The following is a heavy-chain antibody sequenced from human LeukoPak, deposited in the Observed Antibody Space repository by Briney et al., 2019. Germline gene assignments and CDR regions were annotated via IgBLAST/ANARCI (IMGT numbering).Heavy chain of an antibody. CDR2: ISSSSSYI. V-gene: IGHV3-21*01. Sequence: PGGSLRLSCAASGFTFNNYSMNWVRQAPGKGLEWVSSISSSSSYIYYADSVKGRFTISRDNAKNSLYLQMNSLRAEDTAVYYCASLELAGFRELLGAFDIWGQGTMVTVSS. J-gene: IGHJ3*02. CDR1: GFTFNNYS. D-gene: IGHD1-26*01. CDR3: ASLELAGFRELLGAFDI.